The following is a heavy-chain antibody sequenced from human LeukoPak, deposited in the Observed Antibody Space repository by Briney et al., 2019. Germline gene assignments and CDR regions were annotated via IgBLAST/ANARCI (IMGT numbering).Heavy chain of an antibody. CDR1: GGTFSSYA. CDR2: ISAYNGNT. Sequence: ASVKVSCKASGGTFSSYAISWVRQAPGQGLEWMGWISAYNGNTNYAQKLQGRVTMTTDTSTSTAYMELRSLRSDDTAVYYCARDRAIAVAGTKNWFDPWGQGTLVTVSS. V-gene: IGHV1-18*01. J-gene: IGHJ5*02. D-gene: IGHD6-19*01. CDR3: ARDRAIAVAGTKNWFDP.